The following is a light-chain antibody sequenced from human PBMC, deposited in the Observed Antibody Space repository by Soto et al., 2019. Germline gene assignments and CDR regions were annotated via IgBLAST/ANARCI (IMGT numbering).Light chain of an antibody. Sequence: DIQMTQSPSYLSASVGDRVTITCRASQSISSYLNWYQQKPGKAPKLLIYAASSLQSGVPSRFSGSVSGTDFTLTISSLQPEDFATYYCQQSYSTPSITFGQRTRLEIK. CDR1: QSISSY. CDR3: QQSYSTPSIT. J-gene: IGKJ5*01. V-gene: IGKV1-39*01. CDR2: AAS.